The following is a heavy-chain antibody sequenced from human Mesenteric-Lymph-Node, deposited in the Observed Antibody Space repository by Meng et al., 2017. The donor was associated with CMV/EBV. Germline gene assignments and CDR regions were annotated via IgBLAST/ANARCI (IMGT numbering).Heavy chain of an antibody. V-gene: IGHV4-39*07. CDR1: GGSITTKNYY. D-gene: IGHD4-17*01. Sequence: SETLSLTCTVSGGSITTKNYYWVLIRQSPGKGLEWIGSMFYDGSSYYNPSLKSRVTISVDTSNNQFSLKLSSVTAADTAVYYCARNLILRYPRTTLTLDVWGQGTTVTVSS. J-gene: IGHJ6*02. CDR3: ARNLILRYPRTTLTLDV. CDR2: MFYDGSS.